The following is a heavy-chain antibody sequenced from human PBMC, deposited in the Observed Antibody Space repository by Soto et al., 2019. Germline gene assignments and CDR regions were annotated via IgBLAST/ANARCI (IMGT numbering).Heavy chain of an antibody. D-gene: IGHD4-4*01. V-gene: IGHV4-39*07. J-gene: IGHJ6*02. CDR2: VYYSGTT. CDR3: ARAGYSNYILNYYYGMDV. CDR1: GGSISSGSHY. Sequence: SETLSLTCTVSGGSISSGSHYWGWIRQPPGKGLEWIGSVYYSGTTLHYPSLKSRVTISVDTSKNQFSLKLSSVTAADTAVYYCARAGYSNYILNYYYGMDVWGQGTTVTVSS.